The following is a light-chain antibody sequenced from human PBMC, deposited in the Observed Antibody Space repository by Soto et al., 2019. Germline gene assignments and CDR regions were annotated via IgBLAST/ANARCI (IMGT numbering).Light chain of an antibody. Sequence: QRVRTHPPPAPRAPGEGGTIPPPRTNRDVGASEYVSWYQQHPGKAPKLMIYQVSKRPSGVPDRFSGSRSGNTASLTVSGLQAEDEADYYCTSYTSSYIFVLGGGTKVTVL. CDR3: TSYTSSYIFV. CDR1: NRDVGASEY. V-gene: IGLV2-8*01. CDR2: QVS. J-gene: IGLJ1*01.